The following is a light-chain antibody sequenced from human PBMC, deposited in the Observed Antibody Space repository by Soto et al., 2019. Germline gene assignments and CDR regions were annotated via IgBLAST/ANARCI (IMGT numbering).Light chain of an antibody. J-gene: IGLJ1*01. CDR3: CSYTRTSNHYF. CDR2: EVR. Sequence: QSVLPQPASVSGSPGQSITISCTGTSSGIGGYDYVSWYQQRPGKAPRLMIYEVRYRPSGVSNRFSGSKSGNTASLTISGLQAEDEAVYYCCSYTRTSNHYFFGSGTKVTVL. V-gene: IGLV2-14*01. CDR1: SSGIGGYDY.